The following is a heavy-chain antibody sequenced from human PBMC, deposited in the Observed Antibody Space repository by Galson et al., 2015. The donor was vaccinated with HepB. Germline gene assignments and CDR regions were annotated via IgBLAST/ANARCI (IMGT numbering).Heavy chain of an antibody. D-gene: IGHD3-3*01. CDR3: ARDPDYDFWSGYYRGVYYYYYGMDV. CDR1: GFTFSSYS. Sequence: SLRLSCAASGFTFSSYSMNWVRQAPGKGLEWVSSISSSSSYLYYADSVKGRFTISRDNAKNSLYLQMNSLRAEDTAVYYCARDPDYDFWSGYYRGVYYYYYGMDVWGQGTTVTVSS. V-gene: IGHV3-21*01. CDR2: ISSSSSYL. J-gene: IGHJ6*02.